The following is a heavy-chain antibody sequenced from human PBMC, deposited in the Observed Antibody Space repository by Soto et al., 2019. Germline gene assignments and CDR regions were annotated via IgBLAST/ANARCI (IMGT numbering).Heavy chain of an antibody. J-gene: IGHJ4*02. CDR3: ARAQSSYFDY. CDR2: IYYSGST. CDR1: GGSISSYY. Sequence: QVQLQESGPGLVKPSETLSLTCTVSGGSISSYYWSWIRQPPGKGLEWIGYIYYSGSTNYDPSLKSRVTIAVDTSKNQSSLKLSSVTAADTAVYYCARAQSSYFDYWGQGTLVTVSS. V-gene: IGHV4-59*01.